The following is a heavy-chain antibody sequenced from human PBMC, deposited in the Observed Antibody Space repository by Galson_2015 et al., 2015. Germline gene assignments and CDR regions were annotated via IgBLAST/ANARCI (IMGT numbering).Heavy chain of an antibody. D-gene: IGHD6-13*01. Sequence: SLRLSCAASGFTFSSYGMHWVRQAPGKGLEWVAVISYDGSNKYYADSVKGRFTISRDNSKNTLYLQMNSLRAEDTAVYYCAKEKTGYSRPFDYWGQGTLVTVPS. V-gene: IGHV3-30*18. CDR1: GFTFSSYG. CDR3: AKEKTGYSRPFDY. CDR2: ISYDGSNK. J-gene: IGHJ4*02.